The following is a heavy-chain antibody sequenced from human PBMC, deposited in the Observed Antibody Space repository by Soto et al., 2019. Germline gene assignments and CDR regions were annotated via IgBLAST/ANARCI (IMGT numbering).Heavy chain of an antibody. J-gene: IGHJ6*02. CDR1: GFTFSSYS. CDR3: ARDRPYSVSPRIYYGMDV. V-gene: IGHV3-21*01. D-gene: IGHD1-26*01. CDR2: ISSSSSYI. Sequence: PGGSLRLSCAASGFTFSSYSMNWVRQAPGKGLEWVSSISSSSSYIYYADSVKGRFTISRDNAKNSLYLQMNSLRAEDTAVYYCARDRPYSVSPRIYYGMDVWGQGTTVTVSS.